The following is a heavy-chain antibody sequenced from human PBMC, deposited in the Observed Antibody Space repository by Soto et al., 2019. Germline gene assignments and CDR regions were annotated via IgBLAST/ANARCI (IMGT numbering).Heavy chain of an antibody. CDR1: GFTVSSNY. Sequence: EVQLVESGGGLIQPGGSLRLSCAASGFTVSSNYMSWVRQAPGKGLEWVSVIYSGGSTYYADSVKGRFTISRDNSKNPLYLQMNSMRAEDTAVYYCARGWGELLRYGMDVWGQGTTVTVSS. D-gene: IGHD1-26*01. CDR3: ARGWGELLRYGMDV. CDR2: IYSGGST. V-gene: IGHV3-53*01. J-gene: IGHJ6*02.